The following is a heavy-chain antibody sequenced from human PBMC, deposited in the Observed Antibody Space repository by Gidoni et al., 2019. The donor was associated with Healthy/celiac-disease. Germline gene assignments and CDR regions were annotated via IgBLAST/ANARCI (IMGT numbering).Heavy chain of an antibody. J-gene: IGHJ4*02. CDR2: SYHSGST. D-gene: IGHD5-18*01. CDR1: GGSNSSSTW. CDR3: ARDLPYSYGYEGGVGGFDY. Sequence: QVQLQESGPGLVKPSGTLSLTCAVSGGSNSSSTWWSWVRQPPGKGLEWIGESYHSGSTNYNPSLKSRVTISVDKSKNQFSLKLSSVTAADTAVYYCARDLPYSYGYEGGVGGFDYWGQGTLVTVSS. V-gene: IGHV4-4*02.